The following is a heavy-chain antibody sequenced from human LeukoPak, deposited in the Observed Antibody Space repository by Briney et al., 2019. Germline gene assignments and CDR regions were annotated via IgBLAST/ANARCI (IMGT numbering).Heavy chain of an antibody. CDR3: ARDRFDYDILTGPPHWFDP. D-gene: IGHD3-9*01. CDR1: GGSISSSSYY. Sequence: SETLSLTCTVSGGSISSSSYYWGWIRQPPGTGLEWIGSIYYSGSTYYNPSLKSRVTISVDTSKNQFSLKLSSVTAADTAVYYCARDRFDYDILTGPPHWFDPWGQGTLVTVSS. CDR2: IYYSGST. V-gene: IGHV4-39*07. J-gene: IGHJ5*02.